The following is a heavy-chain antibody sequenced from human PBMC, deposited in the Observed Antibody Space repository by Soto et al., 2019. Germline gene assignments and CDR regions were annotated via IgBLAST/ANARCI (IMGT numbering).Heavy chain of an antibody. CDR3: ARGGLRGGGGWYWLDY. V-gene: IGHV3-33*01. D-gene: IGHD6-19*01. CDR1: GFTFSSYV. CDR2: IWYDGSNK. J-gene: IGHJ4*02. Sequence: QVQLVESGGGVVQPGRSLRLSCAASGFTFSSYVMHWVRQAPGKGLEWVAVIWYDGSNKYYADSVKGRFTISRDNSKNTLYLQMNRLRAEDTAVYYCARGGLRGGGGWYWLDYWGQGTLVTVSP.